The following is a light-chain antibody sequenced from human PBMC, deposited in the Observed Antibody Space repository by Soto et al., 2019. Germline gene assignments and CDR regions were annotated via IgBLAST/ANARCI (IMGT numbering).Light chain of an antibody. Sequence: DIQMTQSPSSLSASVGDRVTITCRASQGLTNYLAWFQQKPGKAPKPLIDAASTLQSGVPSKFSDSGSGTDFTLTISSLQPEDSATYYCQQYNSYPLTFGGWTKVEIK. CDR2: AAS. V-gene: IGKV1-16*02. CDR3: QQYNSYPLT. CDR1: QGLTNY. J-gene: IGKJ4*01.